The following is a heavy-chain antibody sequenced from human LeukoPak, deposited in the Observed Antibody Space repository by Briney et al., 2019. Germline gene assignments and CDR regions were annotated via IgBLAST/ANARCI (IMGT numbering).Heavy chain of an antibody. CDR2: VGTAGDT. CDR3: SRGGAPAGYAYDI. D-gene: IGHD6-25*01. V-gene: IGHV3-13*01. CDR1: GFTFSNFD. J-gene: IGHJ3*02. Sequence: GGSLRLSSAASGFTFSNFDMHWVRQATGEGLEWVSAVGTAGDTYYPASVKGRFTISRENAKNSFYLQMNSLRAEDTAVYCCSRGGAPAGYAYDIWGHGTVVTVSS.